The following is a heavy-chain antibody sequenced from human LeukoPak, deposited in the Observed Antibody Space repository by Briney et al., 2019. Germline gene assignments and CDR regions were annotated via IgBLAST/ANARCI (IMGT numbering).Heavy chain of an antibody. D-gene: IGHD2-2*01. CDR2: IYYSGST. CDR1: GGSISSSSYY. CDR3: TRGYCSSTSCSAFDI. Sequence: SETLSLTCTVSGGSISSSSYYWGWIRQPPGKGPEWIGSIYYSGSTYYNPSLKSRVTISVDTSKNQFSLKLSSVTAADTAVYYCTRGYCSSTSCSAFDIWGQGTMVTVSS. J-gene: IGHJ3*02. V-gene: IGHV4-39*07.